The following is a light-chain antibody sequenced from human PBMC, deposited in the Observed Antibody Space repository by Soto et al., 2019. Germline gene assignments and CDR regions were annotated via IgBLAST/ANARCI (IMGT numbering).Light chain of an antibody. CDR1: QSVSRSN. Sequence: EIVMTQSPSTLSVSPCERATVSFMASQSVSRSNLAWYQHKPGQAPRLLIYGTSNRATGIPDRFTGSGSGTDLTLTISSLEPEDFAVYYCEQYGSSPPSITFGQGTRLEIK. J-gene: IGKJ5*01. CDR3: EQYGSSPPSIT. V-gene: IGKV3-20*01. CDR2: GTS.